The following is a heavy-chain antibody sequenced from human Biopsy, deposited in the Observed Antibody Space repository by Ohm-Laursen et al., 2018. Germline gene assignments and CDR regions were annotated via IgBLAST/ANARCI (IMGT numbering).Heavy chain of an antibody. Sequence: SLRLSCAASGFPFSDYYMRWIRQAPGKGLEWVSYISSGGTTIYYADSVKGRFTISRDNAKNSLYLQMNSLRADDTAVYYCARDTRWSPYHMDVWGQGTTVFVSS. J-gene: IGHJ6*02. D-gene: IGHD4-23*01. CDR1: GFPFSDYY. CDR2: ISSGGTTI. V-gene: IGHV3-11*01. CDR3: ARDTRWSPYHMDV.